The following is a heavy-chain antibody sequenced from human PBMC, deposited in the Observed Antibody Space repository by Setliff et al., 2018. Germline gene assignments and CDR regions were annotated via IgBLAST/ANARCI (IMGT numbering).Heavy chain of an antibody. D-gene: IGHD2-8*01. CDR2: ISAYNGNT. CDR1: GYTFAHSG. Sequence: ASVKVSCKASGYTFAHSGVTWVRQAPGQGLEWMGWISAYNGNTYYAQIFQGRVTMTTDTSTDTAYMELRSLRSDDTAVYYCLRLVRYCSRTSCQRTSGDEVWGQGTLVTVSS. V-gene: IGHV1-18*01. CDR3: LRLVRYCSRTSCQRTSGDEV. J-gene: IGHJ4*02.